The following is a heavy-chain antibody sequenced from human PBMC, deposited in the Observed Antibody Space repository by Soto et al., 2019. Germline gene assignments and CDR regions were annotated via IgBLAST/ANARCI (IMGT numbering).Heavy chain of an antibody. J-gene: IGHJ4*02. Sequence: PSETLSLTCTVSGASISDYNWVWVRQPPGKGLEYIGYIYYIGSTHYDPSLKSRVSISVDSSKNQFSLKLTSVTAADTAVYYCARLLGGYYFEYWGQGTLVTVSS. CDR1: GASISDYN. V-gene: IGHV4-59*08. CDR2: IYYIGST. CDR3: ARLLGGYYFEY. D-gene: IGHD3-10*01.